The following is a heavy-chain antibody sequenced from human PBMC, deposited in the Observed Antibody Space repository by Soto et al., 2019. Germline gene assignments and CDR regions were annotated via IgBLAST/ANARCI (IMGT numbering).Heavy chain of an antibody. CDR2: IYFSGST. D-gene: IGHD2-8*01. J-gene: IGHJ4*02. CDR3: ARGVFF. Sequence: PSETLSLTCTVSGASIGSGTYYWNWIRQHPGKGLEWIGYIYFSGSTYYNPSLKSRVSISIDRSKNLLSLMLTSVTAADTAVYYCARGVFFWGQGSLVTVSS. CDR1: GASIGSGTYY. V-gene: IGHV4-31*03.